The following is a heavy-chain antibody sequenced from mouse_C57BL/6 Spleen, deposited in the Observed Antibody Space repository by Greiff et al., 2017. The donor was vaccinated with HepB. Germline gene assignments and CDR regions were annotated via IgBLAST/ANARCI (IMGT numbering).Heavy chain of an antibody. CDR3: ARRGYFYAMDY. Sequence: QVQLQQSGPELVKPGASVKISCKASGYAFSSSWMNWVKQRPGKGLEWIGRIYPGDGDTNYNGKFKGKATLTADKSSSTAYMQLSSLTSEDSAVYVCARRGYFYAMDYWGQGTSVTVSS. J-gene: IGHJ4*01. CDR2: IYPGDGDT. V-gene: IGHV1-82*01. CDR1: GYAFSSSW.